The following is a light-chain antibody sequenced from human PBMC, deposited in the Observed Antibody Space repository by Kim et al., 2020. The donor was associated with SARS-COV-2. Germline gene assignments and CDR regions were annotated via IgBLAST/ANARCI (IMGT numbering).Light chain of an antibody. CDR3: SSYTSSSTLI. CDR2: EVS. V-gene: IGLV2-18*02. Sequence: QSALTQPPSVSGSPGQSVTISCTGTSSDVGSYNRVSWYQQPPGTAPKLIIYEVSDRPSGVHHRFSGSKSGNTASLTISWLQTEDEADYYCSSYTSSSTLIFGGGTQLTVL. CDR1: SSDVGSYNR. J-gene: IGLJ2*01.